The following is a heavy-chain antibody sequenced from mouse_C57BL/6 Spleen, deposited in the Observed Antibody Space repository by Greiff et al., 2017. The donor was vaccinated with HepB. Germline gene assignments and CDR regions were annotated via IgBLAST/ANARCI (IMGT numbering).Heavy chain of an antibody. CDR1: GFSLTSYG. CDR3: AKTYGYYFFYAMDY. CDR2: IWRGGST. V-gene: IGHV2-5*01. D-gene: IGHD2-3*01. Sequence: VQVVESGPGLVQPSQSLSITCTVSGFSLTSYGVHWVRQSPGKGLEWLGVIWRGGSTDYNAAFMSRLSITKDNSKSQVFFKMNSLQADDTAIYYCAKTYGYYFFYAMDYWGQGTSVTVSS. J-gene: IGHJ4*01.